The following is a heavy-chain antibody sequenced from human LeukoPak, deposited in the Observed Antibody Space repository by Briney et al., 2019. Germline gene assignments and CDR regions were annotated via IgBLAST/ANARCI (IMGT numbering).Heavy chain of an antibody. CDR2: IVVGSGKT. CDR3: ATVRSPDLRLGELREYGFDI. J-gene: IGHJ3*02. Sequence: SVKVSCKASAFTFTTSVVQWVRQARGQRLEWIGWIVVGSGKTEYAQKVQQRVTITRDLLTSTAYMELRNLRSDDTALYYCATVRSPDLRLGELREYGFDIWGQGTLVTVS. CDR1: AFTFTTSV. V-gene: IGHV1-58*01. D-gene: IGHD3-10*01.